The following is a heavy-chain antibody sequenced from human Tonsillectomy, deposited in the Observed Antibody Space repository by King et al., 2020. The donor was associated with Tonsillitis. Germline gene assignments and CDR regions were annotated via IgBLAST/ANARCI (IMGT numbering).Heavy chain of an antibody. CDR2: IYYSGST. CDR1: GGSISSSSYY. J-gene: IGHJ4*02. V-gene: IGHV4-39*01. CDR3: ARLFVDKAMGPFFDY. D-gene: IGHD5-18*01. Sequence: QLQESGPGLVKPSETLSLTCTVSGGSISSSSYYWGWIRQPPGKGLEWIGSIYYSGSTYYNPSLKSRVTISVDTSKNQFSLKLSSVTAADTAVYYCARLFVDKAMGPFFDYWGQGTLVTVSS.